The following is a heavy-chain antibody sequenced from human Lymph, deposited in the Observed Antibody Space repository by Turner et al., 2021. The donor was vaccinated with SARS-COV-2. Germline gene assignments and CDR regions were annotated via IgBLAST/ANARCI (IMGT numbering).Heavy chain of an antibody. CDR2: IYPGDSDT. Sequence: EVQLVQSGAEGKKPGEPLKISGKGSGYSFTSYWIGWVRPMPGKGLDVMGIIYPGDSDTRYSPSFQGQVTISADKSISTAYLQWSSLKASDTAMYYCARREWGGSLGHIDYWGQGTLVTVSS. CDR1: GYSFTSYW. CDR3: ARREWGGSLGHIDY. V-gene: IGHV5-51*01. D-gene: IGHD3-3*01. J-gene: IGHJ4*02.